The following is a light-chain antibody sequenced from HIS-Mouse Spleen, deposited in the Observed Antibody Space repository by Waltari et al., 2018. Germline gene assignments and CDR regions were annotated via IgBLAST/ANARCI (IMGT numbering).Light chain of an antibody. J-gene: IGKJ1*01. CDR3: QQSYSTLWT. CDR1: QSISSY. V-gene: IGKV1-39*01. Sequence: DIQMTQSPSSLSASVGDRVTITCRASQSISSYLNWYQQKPGKAPKLLSYAGASLQSGVPSRFSGSGSGTDFTLTISSLQPEDFATYYCQQSYSTLWTFGQGTKVEIK. CDR2: AGA.